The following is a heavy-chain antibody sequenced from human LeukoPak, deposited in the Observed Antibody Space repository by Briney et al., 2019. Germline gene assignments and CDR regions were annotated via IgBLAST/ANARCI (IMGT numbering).Heavy chain of an antibody. D-gene: IGHD2-2*01. V-gene: IGHV4-59*01. CDR3: AREDIVVVPAATTNYGMDV. J-gene: IGHJ6*04. Sequence: SETLSLTCAVYGGSFSDYYWSWIRQPPGKGLEWIGYIYYSGSTNYNPSLKSRVTISVDTSKKQFSLTLSSVTAADTAVYYCAREDIVVVPAATTNYGMDVWGKGTTVTVSS. CDR1: GGSFSDYY. CDR2: IYYSGST.